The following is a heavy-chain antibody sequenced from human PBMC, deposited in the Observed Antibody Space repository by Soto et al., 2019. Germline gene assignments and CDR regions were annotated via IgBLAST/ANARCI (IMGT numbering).Heavy chain of an antibody. Sequence: QVQLVQSGAEVKKPGSSVKVSCKASGGTFSSYTISWVRQAPGQGLEWMGRIIPILGIANHAQKFQGRVTITADKSTSTAHMELSSLRSEDTGVYYCARGNWNYGGVYYMDVWGKGTTVTVSS. CDR1: GGTFSSYT. CDR2: IIPILGIA. J-gene: IGHJ6*03. V-gene: IGHV1-69*02. D-gene: IGHD1-7*01. CDR3: ARGNWNYGGVYYMDV.